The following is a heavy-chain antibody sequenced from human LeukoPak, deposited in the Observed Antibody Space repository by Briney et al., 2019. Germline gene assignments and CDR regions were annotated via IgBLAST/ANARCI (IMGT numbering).Heavy chain of an antibody. CDR1: GYTFTSYD. Sequence: ASVKVSCKASGYTFTSYDINWVRQATGQGLEWMGWMNPNSGNTGYAQKFQGRVTMTRNTSISTAYMELSSLRSEDTAVYYCARDGDYGGLTDYWGQGNLVTVYS. D-gene: IGHD4-23*01. CDR3: ARDGDYGGLTDY. J-gene: IGHJ4*02. V-gene: IGHV1-8*01. CDR2: MNPNSGNT.